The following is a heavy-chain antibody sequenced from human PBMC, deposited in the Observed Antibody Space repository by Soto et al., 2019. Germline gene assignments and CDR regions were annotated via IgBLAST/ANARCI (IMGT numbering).Heavy chain of an antibody. D-gene: IGHD6-19*01. V-gene: IGHV3-7*03. J-gene: IGHJ4*02. Sequence: EVQLVASGGGLVQPGGSLRLSCSASGFIFSSYWMTWVRHAPGKGLEWVANVKQDGSEQHYVDSVKGRFTVSRDNVKNSLFLQMNRLRAEDTAVYYCVGGSGWVMDYWGQGTLVTVSS. CDR1: GFIFSSYW. CDR3: VGGSGWVMDY. CDR2: VKQDGSEQ.